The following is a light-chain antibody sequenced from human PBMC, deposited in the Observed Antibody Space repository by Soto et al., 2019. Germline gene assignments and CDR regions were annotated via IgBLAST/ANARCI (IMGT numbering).Light chain of an antibody. CDR2: EVS. V-gene: IGLV2-14*01. CDR3: SSYSSSTVRYV. Sequence: QSALTQPASVYGSPGQSITMSCTGTSSDVGSYDFVSWYQQHPGKAPKLLIYEVSNRPSGVSARFSGSKSDNTASLTISGLQAADEGDYFCSSYSSSTVRYVFGSGTKVTVL. J-gene: IGLJ1*01. CDR1: SSDVGSYDF.